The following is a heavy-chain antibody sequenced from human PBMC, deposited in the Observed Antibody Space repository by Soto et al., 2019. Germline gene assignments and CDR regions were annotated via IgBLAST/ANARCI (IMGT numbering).Heavy chain of an antibody. V-gene: IGHV3-21*01. CDR2: ITSTGSYI. D-gene: IGHD6-13*01. CDR3: ARDPPYSSSWSYFDY. Sequence: EVQLVESGGGLVKPGGSLRVCCAASGFTFSDYSMNWVRQAPGKGLEWLSSITSTGSYIYYADSVKGRFTISRDNAGSSLFLPMNSLRAEDTAMYYCARDPPYSSSWSYFDYWGQGTLVTVSS. CDR1: GFTFSDYS. J-gene: IGHJ4*02.